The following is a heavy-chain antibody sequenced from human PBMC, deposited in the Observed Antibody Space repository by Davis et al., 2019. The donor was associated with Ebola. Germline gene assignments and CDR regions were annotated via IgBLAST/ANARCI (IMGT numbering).Heavy chain of an antibody. D-gene: IGHD4-17*01. CDR2: ISSSSSTI. V-gene: IGHV3-48*02. J-gene: IGHJ5*02. CDR1: GFTFSSYW. Sequence: GGSLRLSCAASGFTFSSYWMSWVRQAPGKGLEWVSYISSSSSTIYYADSVKGRFTISRDNAKNSLYLQMNSLRDEDTAVYYCARDLTKVTSDWFDPWGQGTLVTVSS. CDR3: ARDLTKVTSDWFDP.